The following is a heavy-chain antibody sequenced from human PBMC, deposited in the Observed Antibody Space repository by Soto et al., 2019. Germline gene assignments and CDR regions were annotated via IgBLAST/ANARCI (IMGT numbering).Heavy chain of an antibody. J-gene: IGHJ4*02. V-gene: IGHV3-30-3*01. CDR1: GFTFSSYA. CDR2: ISYDGSNK. CDR3: ARDRSSGWDY. Sequence: QVQLVESGGGVVQPGRSLRLSCAASGFTFSSYAMHWVRQAPGKGLEWVAVISYDGSNKYYADSVKGRFTISRDNSKNTLYLQMSSRGVEDTAVYYCARDRSSGWDYWGQGALVTVAS. D-gene: IGHD6-19*01.